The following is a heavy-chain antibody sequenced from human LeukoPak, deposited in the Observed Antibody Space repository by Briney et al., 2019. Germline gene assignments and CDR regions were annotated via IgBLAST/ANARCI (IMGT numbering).Heavy chain of an antibody. J-gene: IGHJ4*02. CDR2: IYYSGSA. Sequence: PSETLSLTCTVSGGSISSSSYYWGWIRQPPGRGLEWIGSIYYSGSAYYIPSLKSRVTISVDTPKNQFSLRLSSVTAADTAVYYCATFYGSGNYYGSQTGSAADYWGQGTLVTVSS. D-gene: IGHD3-10*01. V-gene: IGHV4-39*01. CDR1: GGSISSSSYY. CDR3: ATFYGSGNYYGSQTGSAADY.